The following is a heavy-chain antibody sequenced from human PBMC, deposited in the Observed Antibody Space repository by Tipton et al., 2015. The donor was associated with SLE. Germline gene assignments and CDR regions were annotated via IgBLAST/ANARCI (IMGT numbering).Heavy chain of an antibody. CDR2: IRYDGSNK. CDR3: ARARGSEYLFDI. CDR1: GFTFSSYG. Sequence: SLRLSCAASGFTFSSYGMHWVRQAPGKGLEWVAFIRYDGSNKYYADSVKGRFTISRDNSKNTLYLQMNSLRAEDTAVYYCARARGSEYLFDIWGQGTLVTVSS. J-gene: IGHJ3*02. D-gene: IGHD6-6*01. V-gene: IGHV3-30*02.